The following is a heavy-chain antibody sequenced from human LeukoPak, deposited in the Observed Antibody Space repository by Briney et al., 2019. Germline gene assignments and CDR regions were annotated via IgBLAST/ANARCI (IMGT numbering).Heavy chain of an antibody. CDR3: AKDLGGYSSSYNWFDP. J-gene: IGHJ5*02. D-gene: IGHD6-13*01. CDR1: GFTFSDYY. CDR2: ISGSGGST. Sequence: GGSLRLSCAASGFTFSDYYMSWIRQAPGKGLEWVSAISGSGGSTYYADSVKGRFTISRDNSKNTLYLQMNSLRAEDTAVYYCAKDLGGYSSSYNWFDPWGQGTLVTVSS. V-gene: IGHV3-23*01.